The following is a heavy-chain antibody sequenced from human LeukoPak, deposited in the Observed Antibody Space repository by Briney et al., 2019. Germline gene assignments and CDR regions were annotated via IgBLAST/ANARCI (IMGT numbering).Heavy chain of an antibody. Sequence: SETLSLTCTVSGGSISSGGYYWSWIRQHSGRGLESIGYIYDSGSTYYNPSLKSRVTISVDTSKNHFSLKLSSVTAADTAVYHCARHLYGSGLHRIDYWGQGTLVTVSS. CDR2: IYDSGST. CDR3: ARHLYGSGLHRIDY. CDR1: GGSISSGGYY. V-gene: IGHV4-31*03. J-gene: IGHJ4*02. D-gene: IGHD6-19*01.